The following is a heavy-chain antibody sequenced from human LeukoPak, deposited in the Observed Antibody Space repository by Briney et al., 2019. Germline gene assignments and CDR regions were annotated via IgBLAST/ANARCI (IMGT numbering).Heavy chain of an antibody. V-gene: IGHV3-15*01. CDR2: VKSKADDGTT. D-gene: IGHD3-10*01. CDR1: GFSFTNTW. J-gene: IGHJ3*02. Sequence: PGGSLRLSCEASGFSFTNTWMSWVRQAPGKGLEWVGRVKSKADDGTTDYAAPVQGRFTISRDDSKNTLSLQMNSLKTEDTAVYYCATEGGSGSYYGDDAFDMWGQGAMVTVSS. CDR3: ATEGGSGSYYGDDAFDM.